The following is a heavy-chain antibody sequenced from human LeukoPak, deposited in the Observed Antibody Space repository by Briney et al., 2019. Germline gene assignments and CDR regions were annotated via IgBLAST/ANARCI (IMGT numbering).Heavy chain of an antibody. V-gene: IGHV4-30-2*01. J-gene: IGHJ5*02. Sequence: KSSETLSLTCAVSGGSFSSGSYFWSWIRQPPGKGLEWIGYIYHSGSTYYNPSLKSRVTISVDRSKNQFSLKLSSVTAADTAVYYCARESDPHYGSGSMGFDPWGQGTLVTVSS. CDR3: ARESDPHYGSGSMGFDP. CDR2: IYHSGST. D-gene: IGHD3-10*01. CDR1: GGSFSSGSYF.